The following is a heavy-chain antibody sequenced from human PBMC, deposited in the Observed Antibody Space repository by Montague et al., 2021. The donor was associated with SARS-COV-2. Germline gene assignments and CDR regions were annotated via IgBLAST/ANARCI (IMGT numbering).Heavy chain of an antibody. J-gene: IGHJ5*02. Sequence: TGSSYYSLSLKSRVTISVDTSKNQFSLRLSAVTAADTAVYYCARSVYCIGGSCYSGFDPWGQGTLVTVSS. D-gene: IGHD2-15*01. CDR2: TGSS. V-gene: IGHV4-39*01. CDR3: ARSVYCIGGSCYSGFDP.